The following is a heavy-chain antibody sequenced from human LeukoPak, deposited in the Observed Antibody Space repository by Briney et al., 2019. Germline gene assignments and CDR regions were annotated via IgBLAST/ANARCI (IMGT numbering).Heavy chain of an antibody. J-gene: IGHJ4*02. CDR1: GGTFSSYA. D-gene: IGHD1-26*01. CDR3: ARDRHFGGATYDY. V-gene: IGHV1-69*04. CDR2: IIPILGIA. Sequence: EASVKVSCKASGGTFSSYAISWVRQAPGQGLVWMGRIIPILGIANYAQKFQGRVTITADKSTSTAYMELSSLRSEDTAVYYCARDRHFGGATYDYWGQGTLVTVSS.